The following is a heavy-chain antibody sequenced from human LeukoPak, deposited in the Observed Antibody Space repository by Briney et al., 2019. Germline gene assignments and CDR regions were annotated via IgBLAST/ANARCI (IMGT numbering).Heavy chain of an antibody. CDR3: ARGIAAAGSNWFDP. J-gene: IGHJ5*02. Sequence: SETLSLTCTVSGGSISSYYWSWIRQPPGKGLEWIGYIYYSGSTNYNPSLKSRVTISVDTSKNQFSLKLSSVTAADTAVYYCARGIAAAGSNWFDPWGQGTLVTVSS. CDR1: GGSISSYY. CDR2: IYYSGST. V-gene: IGHV4-59*01. D-gene: IGHD6-13*01.